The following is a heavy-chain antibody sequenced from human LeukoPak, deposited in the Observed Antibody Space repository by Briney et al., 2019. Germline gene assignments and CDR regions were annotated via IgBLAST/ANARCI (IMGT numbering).Heavy chain of an antibody. CDR2: ISYSGGST. CDR3: VKGYSYYMDV. Sequence: GGTLRLSCEASGFTFSTYGMSWVRQAPGKGLEWVSAISYSGGSTYYADSVKGRFTISRDNSKNMLFLQMNSLRAEDTAVYYRVKGYSYYMDVWGKGTTVTISS. V-gene: IGHV3-23*01. J-gene: IGHJ6*03. CDR1: GFTFSTYG.